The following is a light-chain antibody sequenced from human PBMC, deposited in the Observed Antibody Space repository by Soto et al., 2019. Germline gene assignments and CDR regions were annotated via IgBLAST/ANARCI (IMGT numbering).Light chain of an antibody. CDR3: QQRSNGPPIT. Sequence: WTQSPATLCSFPGDRVTLTCRSSQAVNTRLAWYQHKPGQAPRLLIYGASNRAAGIPARFSGSGSGTDFTLTISSPEPEDFAVYYCQQRSNGPPITFGQGTRLEIK. CDR2: GAS. CDR1: QAVNTR. V-gene: IGKV3-11*01. J-gene: IGKJ5*01.